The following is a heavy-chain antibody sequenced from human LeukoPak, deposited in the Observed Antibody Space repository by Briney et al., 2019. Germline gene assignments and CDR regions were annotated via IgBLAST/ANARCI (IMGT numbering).Heavy chain of an antibody. V-gene: IGHV1-2*02. J-gene: IGHJ5*02. D-gene: IGHD5-12*01. CDR2: INPDTGGT. Sequence: ASVKVSCKASGYSFTGYYMHWVRQAPGQGLEWMGWINPDTGGTNYAQKFQGGVTMTRDMSTSTAYMELSRLRSDDTAVYYCARGFSASSRDWFGPWGQGTLVTVSS. CDR3: ARGFSASSRDWFGP. CDR1: GYSFTGYY.